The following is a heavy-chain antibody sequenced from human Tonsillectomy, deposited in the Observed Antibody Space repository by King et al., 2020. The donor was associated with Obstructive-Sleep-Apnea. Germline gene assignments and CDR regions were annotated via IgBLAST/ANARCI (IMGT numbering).Heavy chain of an antibody. Sequence: QLQESGPGLVKPSETLSLNCTVSGGSISNYYWSWIRQPPGKGLEWLGYIYYSGNTNYNPSLKSRVTISIDTSKNPFSLKLSSVTAADTAMYYCARGATALVPLDYWGQGTLVTVSS. CDR1: GGSISNYY. CDR2: IYYSGNT. J-gene: IGHJ4*02. D-gene: IGHD5-12*01. V-gene: IGHV4-59*08. CDR3: ARGATALVPLDY.